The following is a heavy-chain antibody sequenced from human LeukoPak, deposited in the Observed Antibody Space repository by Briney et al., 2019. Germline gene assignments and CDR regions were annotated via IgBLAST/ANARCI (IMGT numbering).Heavy chain of an antibody. J-gene: IGHJ4*02. V-gene: IGHV4-34*01. CDR2: INHSGST. CDR3: AREGRDYVWGSYRRYFDY. Sequence: SETLSLTCAVYGGSFSGYYWSWIRQPPGKGLEWIGEINHSGSTNYNPSLKSRVTISVDTSKSQFSLKLSSVTAADTAVYYCAREGRDYVWGSYRRYFDYWGQGTLVTVSS. CDR1: GGSFSGYY. D-gene: IGHD3-16*02.